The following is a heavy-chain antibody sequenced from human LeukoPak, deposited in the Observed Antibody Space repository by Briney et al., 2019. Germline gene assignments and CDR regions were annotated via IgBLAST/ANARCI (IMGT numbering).Heavy chain of an antibody. D-gene: IGHD3-10*01. J-gene: IGHJ4*02. V-gene: IGHV3-48*01. CDR1: GFIFSSYS. Sequence: GGSLRLSCAASGFIFSSYSMNWVRQAPGKGLEWVSYISSGSSTIYYADSVKGRFTVSRDNAKNSLYLQMNSLRAEDTALYYCAKDIYYYGSGSYQDWGQGTLVTVSS. CDR2: ISSGSSTI. CDR3: AKDIYYYGSGSYQD.